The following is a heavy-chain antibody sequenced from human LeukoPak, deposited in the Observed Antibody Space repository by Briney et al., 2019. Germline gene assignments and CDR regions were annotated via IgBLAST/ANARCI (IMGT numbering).Heavy chain of an antibody. J-gene: IGHJ6*03. CDR1: VGSFSGYY. Sequence: SETLSLTCAVYVGSFSGYYWSWIRQPPGKGLEWIGEINNSGSSNYNPSLKSRVTISVDTPKNQFPLKLTAVTAADMAVYYCARSAYSSAGLYYYYYMDVWGRGTPVTVSS. CDR2: INNSGSS. D-gene: IGHD3-22*01. CDR3: ARSAYSSAGLYYYYYMDV. V-gene: IGHV4-34*01.